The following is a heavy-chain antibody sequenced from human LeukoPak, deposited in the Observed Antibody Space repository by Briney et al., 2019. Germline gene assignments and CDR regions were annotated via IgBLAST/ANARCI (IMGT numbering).Heavy chain of an antibody. CDR3: ARYCGGSRCLYYYHMDV. CDR2: ISSGSSYI. J-gene: IGHJ6*03. CDR1: GFTFSTFG. D-gene: IGHD2-21*01. Sequence: GGSLRLSCTASGFTFSTFGMNWVRQAPGKGLEWVSSISSGSSYIYYADSVKGRFTISRDDAKNSLYLQMNSLRAEDTAVYYCARYCGGSRCLYYYHMDVWGKGTTVTVSS. V-gene: IGHV3-21*01.